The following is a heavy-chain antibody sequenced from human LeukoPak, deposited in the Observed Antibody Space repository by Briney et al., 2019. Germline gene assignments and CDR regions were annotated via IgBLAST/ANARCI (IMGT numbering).Heavy chain of an antibody. CDR1: GFAFRSDE. CDR2: INVGGSTI. D-gene: IGHD3-16*01. J-gene: IGHJ4*02. CDR3: ARDLAGDHNFDS. Sequence: PGGSLRLSCAASGFAFRSDEMNWVRQAPGKGLEWVSYINVGGSTIYYADSVKGRFTISRDDAKNSLYLQMNSLRAEDTAVYYCARDLAGDHNFDSWGQGTLVTVSS. V-gene: IGHV3-48*03.